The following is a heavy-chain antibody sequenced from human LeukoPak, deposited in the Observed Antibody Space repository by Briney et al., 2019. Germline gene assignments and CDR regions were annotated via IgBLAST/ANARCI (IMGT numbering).Heavy chain of an antibody. CDR2: ISADGNDK. D-gene: IGHD2-2*01. J-gene: IGHJ4*02. V-gene: IGHV3-30*03. Sequence: GGSLGLSCAASGFTFSSYCMHWVRQAPGKGLEWVTVISADGNDKYYGESVKDRFTIYRDNSKNTLYLQMNSLRAEDTAVYYCARESSRREDIAVVPVSYYFDYWGQGTLVTVSS. CDR1: GFTFSSYC. CDR3: ARESSRREDIAVVPVSYYFDY.